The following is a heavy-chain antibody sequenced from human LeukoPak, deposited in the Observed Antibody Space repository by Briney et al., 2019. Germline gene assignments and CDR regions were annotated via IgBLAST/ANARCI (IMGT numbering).Heavy chain of an antibody. J-gene: IGHJ4*02. Sequence: PSGTLSLTCTVSGDSISSSSYCWDWIRQPPGKGLEWIGEIYHSGSTNYNPSLKSRVTISVDKSKNQFSLKLSSVTAADTAVYYCARSSSSWIFDYWGQGTLVTVSS. V-gene: IGHV4-39*07. CDR2: IYHSGST. CDR3: ARSSSSWIFDY. CDR1: GDSISSSSYC. D-gene: IGHD6-13*01.